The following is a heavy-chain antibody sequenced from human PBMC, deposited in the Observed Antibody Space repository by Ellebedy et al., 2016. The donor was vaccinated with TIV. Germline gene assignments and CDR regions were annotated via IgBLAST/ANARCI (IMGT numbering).Heavy chain of an antibody. CDR2: INPNSGNT. CDR1: GYIFISYN. J-gene: IGHJ6*02. CDR3: ARDRRVDSGSYDYYYGMDV. Sequence: ASVKVSXXASGYIFISYNLNWVRQATGQGLEWMGWINPNSGNTLYARKFQGRLTITRNTSISTAYMELSSLKSDDTAVYYCARDRRVDSGSYDYYYGMDVWGQGTTVTVSS. V-gene: IGHV1-8*01. D-gene: IGHD1-26*01.